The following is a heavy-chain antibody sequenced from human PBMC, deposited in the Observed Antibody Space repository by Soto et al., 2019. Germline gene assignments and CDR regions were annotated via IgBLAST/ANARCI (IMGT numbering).Heavy chain of an antibody. Sequence: GGSLRLSYAASGFTFSSYGMHWVRQAPGKGLEWVAVIWYDGSNKYYADSVKGRFTISRDNSKNTLYLQMNSLRAEDTAVYYCARAPAGVDLEWSFDYWGQGTLVTVSS. CDR1: GFTFSSYG. J-gene: IGHJ4*02. CDR2: IWYDGSNK. CDR3: ARAPAGVDLEWSFDY. V-gene: IGHV3-33*01. D-gene: IGHD3-3*01.